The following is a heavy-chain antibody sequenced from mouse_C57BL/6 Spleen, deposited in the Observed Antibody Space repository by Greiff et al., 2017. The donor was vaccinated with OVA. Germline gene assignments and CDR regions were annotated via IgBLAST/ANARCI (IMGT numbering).Heavy chain of an antibody. CDR1: GFNIKDYY. CDR3: ARRPTGSWYFDV. V-gene: IGHV14-2*01. CDR2: IDPEDGET. J-gene: IGHJ1*03. D-gene: IGHD4-1*02. Sequence: EVKLVESGAELVKPGASVKLSCTASGFNIKDYYMHWVKQRTEQGLEWIGRIDPEDGETKYAPKFQGKATITADTSSNTAYLQLSSLTSEDTAVYYCARRPTGSWYFDVWGTGTTVTVSS.